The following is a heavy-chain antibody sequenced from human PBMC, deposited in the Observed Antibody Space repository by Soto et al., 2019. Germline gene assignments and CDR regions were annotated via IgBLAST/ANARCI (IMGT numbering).Heavy chain of an antibody. CDR1: GFTFSSYE. CDR2: ISSSGSTI. CDR3: ASAAYGDYVLRYGMGG. D-gene: IGHD4-17*01. V-gene: IGHV3-48*03. J-gene: IGHJ6*02. Sequence: VGSLRLSCAASGFTFSSYEMNWVRQAPRKGLEWVSYISSSGSTIYYADSVKGRFTISRDNAKNSLYLQMNSLRAEDTAVYYCASAAYGDYVLRYGMGGWGQGTTVTVSS.